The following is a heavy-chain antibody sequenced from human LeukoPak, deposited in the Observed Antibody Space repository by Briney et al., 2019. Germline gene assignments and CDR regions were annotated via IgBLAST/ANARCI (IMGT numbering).Heavy chain of an antibody. J-gene: IGHJ3*01. CDR1: GFTFNYHW. D-gene: IGHD1-26*01. Sequence: GGSLRLSCAASGFTFNYHWMTLIRQGPGKRLEWVATIKEDGSERYYVESVKCRFTFSRVNAQNSLYLQMNSLRAEDTALYYRLRDTASESSYGSSFHLWGQGTVVTVSS. CDR2: IKEDGSER. V-gene: IGHV3-7*01. CDR3: LRDTASESSYGSSFHL.